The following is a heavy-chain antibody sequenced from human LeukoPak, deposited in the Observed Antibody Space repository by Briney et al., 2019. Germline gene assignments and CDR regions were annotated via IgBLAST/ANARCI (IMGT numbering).Heavy chain of an antibody. V-gene: IGHV7-4-1*02. Sequence: ASVKVSCKASGYTFTSYAMNWVRQAPGRGLEWMGWINTNTGNPTYAQGFTGRFVFSLDTSVSTAYLQISSLKAEDTAVYYCARTNDYGDETYYFDYWGQGTLVTVSS. CDR1: GYTFTSYA. J-gene: IGHJ4*02. CDR3: ARTNDYGDETYYFDY. CDR2: INTNTGNP. D-gene: IGHD4-17*01.